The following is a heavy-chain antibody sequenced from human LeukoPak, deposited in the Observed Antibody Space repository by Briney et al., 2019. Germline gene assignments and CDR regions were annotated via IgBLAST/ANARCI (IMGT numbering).Heavy chain of an antibody. CDR2: IYYSRIT. J-gene: IGHJ5*02. D-gene: IGHD3-3*01. CDR1: GGSISTYY. V-gene: IGHV4-59*08. CDR3: AKSPYDFWSGGFDP. Sequence: PSETLSLTCTVSGGSISTYYWNWIRQPPGKGLEWIGYIYYSRITNYNPSLKSRVTISVDTSKNQFSLKLTSVTAADTAVYYCAKSPYDFWSGGFDPWGQGTLVTVSS.